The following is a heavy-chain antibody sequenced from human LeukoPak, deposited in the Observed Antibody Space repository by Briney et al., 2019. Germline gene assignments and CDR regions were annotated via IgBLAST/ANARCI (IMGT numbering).Heavy chain of an antibody. CDR3: AKDAVGGTAYYFDC. V-gene: IGHV3-30-3*01. Sequence: GGSLRLSCAASGFTFSSYSINWVRQAPGKGLEWVTLISYDGSNKYYADAVKGRFTISRDNSKNTLYLQMNSLRDEDTALYYCAKDAVGGTAYYFDCWGQGTLVSVSS. CDR1: GFTFSSYS. CDR2: ISYDGSNK. D-gene: IGHD1-26*01. J-gene: IGHJ4*02.